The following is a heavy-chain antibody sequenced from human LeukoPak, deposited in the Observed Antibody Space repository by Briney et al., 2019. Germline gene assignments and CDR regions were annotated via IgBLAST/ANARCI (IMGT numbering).Heavy chain of an antibody. Sequence: SVKVSCKASGGTFSSYAISWVRQAPGQGLEWMGRIIPILGIANYAQKFQGRVTMTTDTSTSTAYMELRSLRSDDTAVYYCARDSSPNLPAIGYCSSTSCSFDYWGQGTLVTVSS. CDR3: ARDSSPNLPAIGYCSSTSCSFDY. CDR1: GGTFSSYA. V-gene: IGHV1-69*04. CDR2: IIPILGIA. D-gene: IGHD2-2*01. J-gene: IGHJ4*02.